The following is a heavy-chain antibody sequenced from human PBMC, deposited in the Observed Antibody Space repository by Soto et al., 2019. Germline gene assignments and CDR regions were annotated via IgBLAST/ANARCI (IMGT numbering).Heavy chain of an antibody. J-gene: IGHJ4*02. Sequence: GESLKISCKGSGYSFTSYWIGWVRQMPGKGLEWMGIIYPGDSDTRYSPSFQGQVTISADKSISTAYLQWSSLKASDTAMYYCARLAYGDYDFWSGYYTTSPFGDWGQGTLATVPS. CDR1: GYSFTSYW. CDR3: ARLAYGDYDFWSGYYTTSPFGD. CDR2: IYPGDSDT. V-gene: IGHV5-51*01. D-gene: IGHD3-3*01.